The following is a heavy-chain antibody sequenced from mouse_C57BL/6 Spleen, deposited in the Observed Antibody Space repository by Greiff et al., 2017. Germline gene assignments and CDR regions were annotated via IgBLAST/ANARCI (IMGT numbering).Heavy chain of an antibody. Sequence: EVKLMESGGGLVKPGGSLKLSCAASGFTFSDYGMHWVRQAPEKGLEWVAYISSGSSTIYYADTVKGRFTISRDNAKNTLFLQMTSLRSEDTAMYYCAREGSSYGDWYFDVWGTGTTVTVSS. V-gene: IGHV5-17*01. CDR1: GFTFSDYG. D-gene: IGHD1-1*01. J-gene: IGHJ1*03. CDR3: AREGSSYGDWYFDV. CDR2: ISSGSSTI.